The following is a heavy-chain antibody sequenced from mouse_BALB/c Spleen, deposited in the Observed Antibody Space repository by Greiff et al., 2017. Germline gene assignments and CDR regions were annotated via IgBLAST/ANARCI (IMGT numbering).Heavy chain of an antibody. CDR1: GFSLTGYG. D-gene: IGHD2-4*01. CDR2: IWGDGST. J-gene: IGHJ4*01. CDR3: ARSTMITTGYYAMDY. V-gene: IGHV2-6-7*01. Sequence: VQRVESGPGLVAPSQSLSITCTVSGFSLTGYGVNWVRQPPGKGLEWLGMIWGDGSTDYNSALKSRLSISKDNSKSQVFLKMNSLQTDDTARYYCARSTMITTGYYAMDYWGQGTSVTVSS.